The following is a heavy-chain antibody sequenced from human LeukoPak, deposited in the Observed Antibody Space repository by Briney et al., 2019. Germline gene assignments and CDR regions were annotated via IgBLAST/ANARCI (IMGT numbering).Heavy chain of an antibody. Sequence: PSETLSLTCAVYGGSFSGYYWSWIRQPPGKGLEWIGEINHSGSTNYNPSLKSRVTISVDTSKNQFSLKLSSVTAADTAVYYCARRTGSYRTIDYWGQGTLVTVSS. CDR1: GGSFSGYY. CDR2: INHSGST. V-gene: IGHV4-34*01. CDR3: ARRTGSYRTIDY. D-gene: IGHD3-16*02. J-gene: IGHJ4*02.